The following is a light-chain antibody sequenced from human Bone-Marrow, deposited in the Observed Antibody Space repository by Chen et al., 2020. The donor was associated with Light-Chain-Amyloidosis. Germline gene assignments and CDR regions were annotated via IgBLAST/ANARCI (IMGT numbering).Light chain of an antibody. V-gene: IGLV1-47*01. CDR2: RNN. Sequence: QSVLTQPPSASGTPGQRVTISCSGASSNIGINYVYWYQQFPGAAPNLLIHRNNQPPSGVPDRFSASKSGTSAFLAISGLRSEDEADYYCAAWDGSLSGYVFGTGTKVIVL. CDR1: SSNIGINY. CDR3: AAWDGSLSGYV. J-gene: IGLJ1*01.